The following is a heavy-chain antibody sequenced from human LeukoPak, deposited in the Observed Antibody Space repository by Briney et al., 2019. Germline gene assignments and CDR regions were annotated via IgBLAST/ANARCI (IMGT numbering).Heavy chain of an antibody. J-gene: IGHJ3*02. CDR1: GFTVSSNY. CDR2: IYSGGST. Sequence: PGGSLRLSCAASGFTVSSNYMSWVRQAPGKGLEWVSVIYSGGSTYYADSVKGRFTISRDNSKNTLYLQMNSLRAEDTAVYYCARELWFGELWALDIWGQGTMVTVSS. D-gene: IGHD3-10*01. CDR3: ARELWFGELWALDI. V-gene: IGHV3-53*01.